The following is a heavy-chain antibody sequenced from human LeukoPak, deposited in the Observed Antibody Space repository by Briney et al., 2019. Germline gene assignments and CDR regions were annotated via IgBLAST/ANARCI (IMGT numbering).Heavy chain of an antibody. J-gene: IGHJ4*02. D-gene: IGHD2-15*01. CDR1: GYSFTSYW. CDR2: IYPGDSDT. CDR3: VRRGFCSGGACFSAPFDY. V-gene: IGHV5-51*01. Sequence: GESLKISCKGSGYSFTSYWIGWVRQMPGKGQEWMGIIYPGDSDTRYSPSFQGQVTISADKSIDTAYLQWSSLKASDTAMYYCVRRGFCSGGACFSAPFDYWGQGTLVSVSS.